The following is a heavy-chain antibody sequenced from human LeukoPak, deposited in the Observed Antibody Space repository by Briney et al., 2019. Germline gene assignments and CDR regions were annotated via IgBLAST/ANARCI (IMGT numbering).Heavy chain of an antibody. CDR2: IHNRGTS. V-gene: IGHV4-59*01. D-gene: IGHD4-23*01. J-gene: IGHJ4*02. CDR1: GASIITSY. Sequence: SETLSLTCTVSGASIITSYWSWIRQPPGKGLEWLGSIHNRGTSNYKSSLKGRLTISGDTSKNQFSLKLNSVTAADTAVYYCALWRGYGGYFDYWGQGSLVTVSS. CDR3: ALWRGYGGYFDY.